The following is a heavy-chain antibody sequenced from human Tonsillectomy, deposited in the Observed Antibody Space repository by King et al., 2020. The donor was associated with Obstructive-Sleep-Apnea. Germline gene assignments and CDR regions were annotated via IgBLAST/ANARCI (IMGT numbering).Heavy chain of an antibody. V-gene: IGHV4-39*07. CDR2: MSYSGGT. CDR3: ARAGAY. J-gene: IGHJ4*02. Sequence: QLQESGPGLVKPSETLSLTCTVSGGSIGSSSYFWGWIRQPPGKGLEWIGSMSYSGGTYYNLSLKSRVTMSLNTSKNQFSLKLKSVTAADTAVYHCARAGAYWGQGTLFTVSS. D-gene: IGHD3-10*01. CDR1: GGSIGSSSYF.